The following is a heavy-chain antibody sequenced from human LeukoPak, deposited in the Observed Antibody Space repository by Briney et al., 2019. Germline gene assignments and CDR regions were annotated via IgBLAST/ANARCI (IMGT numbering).Heavy chain of an antibody. V-gene: IGHV3-11*04. CDR1: GFTFSDYY. CDR2: ISSSSSTI. Sequence: GGSLRLSCAASGFTFSDYYMTWVRQAPGKGLEWVSYISSSSSTIYYADSVKGRFTISRDNAKNSLYLQMNSLRAEDTAVYYCARESPDTAMVTEYNWFDPWGQGTLVTVSS. D-gene: IGHD5-18*01. J-gene: IGHJ5*02. CDR3: ARESPDTAMVTEYNWFDP.